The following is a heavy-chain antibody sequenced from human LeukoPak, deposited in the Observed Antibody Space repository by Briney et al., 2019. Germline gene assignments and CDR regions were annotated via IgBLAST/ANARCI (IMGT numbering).Heavy chain of an antibody. Sequence: SVKVSCKASGGTFSSYAISWVRQAPGQGLEWMGGIIPIFGTANYAQKFQGRVTITTDESTSTAYMELSSLRSEDTAVYYCARLGLGYYYMDVWGKGTTVTVSS. CDR2: IIPIFGTA. J-gene: IGHJ6*03. V-gene: IGHV1-69*05. CDR1: GGTFSSYA. CDR3: ARLGLGYYYMDV. D-gene: IGHD7-27*01.